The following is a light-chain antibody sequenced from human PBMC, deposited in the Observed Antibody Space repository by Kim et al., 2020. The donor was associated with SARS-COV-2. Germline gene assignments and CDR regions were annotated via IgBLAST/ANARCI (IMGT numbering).Light chain of an antibody. Sequence: DIQMTQSPSTLSASVGDRVTITCRASQSIGDWLAWYQHKPGKAPTLPIYKASTLQSGVPSRFSGSGSGTEFTLTISSLQPDDFTTYYCQHSDRYPWTFGQGTKVDIK. J-gene: IGKJ1*01. CDR1: QSIGDW. V-gene: IGKV1-5*03. CDR3: QHSDRYPWT. CDR2: KAS.